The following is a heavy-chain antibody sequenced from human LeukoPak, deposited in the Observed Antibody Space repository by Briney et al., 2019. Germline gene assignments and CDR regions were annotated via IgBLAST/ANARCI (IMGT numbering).Heavy chain of an antibody. V-gene: IGHV3-30*04. CDR2: ISFGGSPK. J-gene: IGHJ6*02. Sequence: GGSLRLSCAGSGFTFSLYNMHWVRQAPGKGLEWVALISFGGSPKYYADSVKGRFTISRNNSKNTLFLQMSSLKAEDTAVYYCAREGASNGYHYGMDVWGQGTTVSVS. CDR3: AREGASNGYHYGMDV. CDR1: GFTFSLYN. D-gene: IGHD5-12*01.